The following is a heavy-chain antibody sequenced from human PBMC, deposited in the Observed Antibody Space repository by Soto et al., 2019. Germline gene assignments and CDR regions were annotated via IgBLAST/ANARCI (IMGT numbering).Heavy chain of an antibody. V-gene: IGHV3-23*01. CDR1: GFTFSSHA. J-gene: IGHJ3*01. CDR3: ARGDRGAFDL. Sequence: GSLRLSCTASGFTFSSHAMTWVRQAPGQGLEWVSGLSDSGDSIYYADSVKGRFTIYRDNSKNTLYLQMNSLRAEDTAVYYCARGDRGAFDLWGQGTMVTVSS. D-gene: IGHD2-21*02. CDR2: LSDSGDSI.